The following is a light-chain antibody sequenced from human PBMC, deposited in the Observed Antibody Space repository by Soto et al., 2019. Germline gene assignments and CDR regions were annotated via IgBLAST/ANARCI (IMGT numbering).Light chain of an antibody. V-gene: IGKV3-20*01. CDR1: QSVSDTH. CDR2: DAS. Sequence: EIVLTQSPGALSLSPGARAPLSCRARQSVSDTHVAWYQQRPGQAPRLLIYDASRRDIGVPDRFIGSGSATDFTLTISSLEPEDFAVYYCQQYGNSIPITFGQGTRLEI. CDR3: QQYGNSIPIT. J-gene: IGKJ5*01.